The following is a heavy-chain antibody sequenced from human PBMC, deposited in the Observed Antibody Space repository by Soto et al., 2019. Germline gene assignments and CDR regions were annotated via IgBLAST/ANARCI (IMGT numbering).Heavy chain of an antibody. D-gene: IGHD3-3*01. J-gene: IGHJ5*02. CDR2: IYWDGDK. CDR3: AHRATMTIFGLIIDNGIWFDP. Sequence: QINLIESGPTLVNPTQPLTLTCTFSGFSLSTSGAAVGWVRQPPGRALEWLALIYWDGDKRYNASLGNRLTITKDTSMSQVVLTLTNVDPADTATYYCAHRATMTIFGLIIDNGIWFDPWGHGTRVIVSS. CDR1: GFSLSTSGAA. V-gene: IGHV2-5*02.